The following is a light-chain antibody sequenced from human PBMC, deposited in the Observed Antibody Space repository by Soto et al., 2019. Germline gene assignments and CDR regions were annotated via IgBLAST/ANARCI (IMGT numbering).Light chain of an antibody. CDR3: QQYYSYPLT. J-gene: IGKJ4*01. CDR1: QGISSY. Sequence: AIRMTQSPSSFSASTGDRVTITCRASQGISSYLAWYQQKPGNAPKLLIYAASTLQSGVPSRFSGSGSGTDFTLTISCLQSEDFATYYCQQYYSYPLTFDGGTKVEIK. CDR2: AAS. V-gene: IGKV1-8*01.